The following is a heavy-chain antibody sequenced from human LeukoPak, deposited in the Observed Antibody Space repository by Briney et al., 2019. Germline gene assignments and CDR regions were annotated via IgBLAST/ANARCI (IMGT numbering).Heavy chain of an antibody. Sequence: GGSLRLSCAASGFTFNNAWMNWVRQAPGKGLEWVSYISSSGSTIYYADSVKGRFTISRDNAKNSLYLQMNSLRAEDTAVYYCARRRYNWNAIDYWGQGTLVTVSS. CDR3: ARRRYNWNAIDY. D-gene: IGHD1-20*01. CDR2: ISSSGSTI. V-gene: IGHV3-11*01. CDR1: GFTFNNAW. J-gene: IGHJ4*02.